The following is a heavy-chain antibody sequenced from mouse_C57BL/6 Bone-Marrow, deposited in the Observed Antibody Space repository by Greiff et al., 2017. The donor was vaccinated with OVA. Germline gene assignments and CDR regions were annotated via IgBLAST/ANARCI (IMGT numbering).Heavy chain of an antibody. CDR2: IDPENGDT. Sequence: EVKLVESGAELVRPGASVKLSCTASGFNIKDDYMHWVKQRPEQGLEWIGWIDPENGDTEYASKFQGKATITADTSSNTAYLQLSSLTSEDTAVYYCTTYYSNYGAYWGQGTLVTVSA. CDR1: GFNIKDDY. J-gene: IGHJ3*01. CDR3: TTYYSNYGAY. V-gene: IGHV14-4*01. D-gene: IGHD2-5*01.